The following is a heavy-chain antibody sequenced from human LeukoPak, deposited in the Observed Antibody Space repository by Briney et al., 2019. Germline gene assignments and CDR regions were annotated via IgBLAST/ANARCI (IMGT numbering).Heavy chain of an antibody. J-gene: IGHJ6*03. CDR2: TYYRSKWYN. Sequence: SQTLSLTCAISGDSVSSNSAAWNWITQSPSRGLEWLGRTYYRSKWYNDYAVSVKSRITINPDTSKNQFSLQLNSVTPGDTAVYYCARSYDSSGYYRAFDYYYMDVWGKGTTVTVSS. D-gene: IGHD3-22*01. V-gene: IGHV6-1*01. CDR1: GDSVSSNSAA. CDR3: ARSYDSSGYYRAFDYYYMDV.